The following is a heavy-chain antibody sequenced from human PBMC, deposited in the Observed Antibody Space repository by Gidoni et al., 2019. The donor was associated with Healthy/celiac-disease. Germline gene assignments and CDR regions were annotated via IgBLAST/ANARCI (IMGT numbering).Heavy chain of an antibody. CDR2: MYYRGST. CDR3: ARHKYSSSWGWFDP. CDR1: GYSTSSIDYY. Sequence: QLQLQESGPGLVKPSETLSLTCPVSGYSTSSIDYYWGWIRQPTGKGLEWIGSMYYRGSTHYNPSLKSRVTISVDTSKNQFSLKLSSVTAADTALYYCARHKYSSSWGWFDPWGQGTLVTVSP. J-gene: IGHJ5*02. D-gene: IGHD6-13*01. V-gene: IGHV4-39*07.